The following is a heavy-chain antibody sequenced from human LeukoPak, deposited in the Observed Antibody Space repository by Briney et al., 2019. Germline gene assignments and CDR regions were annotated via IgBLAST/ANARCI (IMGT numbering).Heavy chain of an antibody. Sequence: TGGSLRLSCAASGFTFSRYSMNWVRQAPGKGLEWVSSISSSSSYIYYADSVKGRFTISRNHSKNTLYLQMNSLRAEDAAIYYCTKHYGGNSGYFDYWGQGTLVTVSS. V-gene: IGHV3-21*04. D-gene: IGHD4-23*01. CDR2: ISSSSSYI. CDR1: GFTFSRYS. CDR3: TKHYGGNSGYFDY. J-gene: IGHJ4*02.